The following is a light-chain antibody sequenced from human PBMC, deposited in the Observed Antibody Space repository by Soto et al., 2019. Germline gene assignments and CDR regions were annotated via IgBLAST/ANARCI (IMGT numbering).Light chain of an antibody. J-gene: IGLJ2*01. CDR3: SSYTSSSTLV. CDR1: SSDLGGYNY. V-gene: IGLV2-14*01. CDR2: EVS. Sequence: QSALTQPASVSGSPGQSITISCTGTSSDLGGYNYVSWYQQHPGKAPKVMIYEVSNRPSGVSNRFSGSKSSNTASLTISGLQAEDEADYYCSSYTSSSTLVFGGGTKVTVL.